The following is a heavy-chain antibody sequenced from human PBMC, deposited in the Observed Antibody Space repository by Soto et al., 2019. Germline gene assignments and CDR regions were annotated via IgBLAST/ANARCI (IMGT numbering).Heavy chain of an antibody. CDR3: GRERQWEPVLY. V-gene: IGHV1-18*01. D-gene: IGHD1-26*01. J-gene: IGHJ4*02. CDR2: ISGYNSNT. CDR1: GYTFTSYA. Sequence: ASVKVSCKASGYTFTSYAMHWVRQAPGQRLEWMGWISGYNSNTNYAQKFEGRVTMTKDTTKSTAYLEVRSLRFDDTAVYYCGRERQWEPVLYWGQGTPVTVSS.